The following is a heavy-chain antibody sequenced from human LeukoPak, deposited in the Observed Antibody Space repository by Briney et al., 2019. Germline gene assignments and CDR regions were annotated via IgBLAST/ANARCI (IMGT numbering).Heavy chain of an antibody. CDR3: ARGGGATNNWFDP. CDR2: INPNSGGT. Sequence: ASVKVSCKASGYTFTGYYMHWVRQAPGQGLEWMGWINPNSGGTNYAQKFQGRVTMTRDTSISTAYMELSSLRSEDTAVYYCARGGGATNNWFDPWGQGTLVTVSS. V-gene: IGHV1-2*02. J-gene: IGHJ5*02. CDR1: GYTFTGYY. D-gene: IGHD1-26*01.